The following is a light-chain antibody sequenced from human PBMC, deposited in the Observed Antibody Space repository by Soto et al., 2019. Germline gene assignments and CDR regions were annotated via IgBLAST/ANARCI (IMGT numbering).Light chain of an antibody. Sequence: QSVLTQPASVSGSPGQSITISCTGTSSDVGGYNYVSWYQQHPRKAPKLMIYDVSNRPSGVSNRFSGSKSGNTASLTISGRQAEDEADYYCSSYVSSSTPVFGTGTKLTVL. CDR2: DVS. CDR3: SSYVSSSTPV. CDR1: SSDVGGYNY. J-gene: IGLJ1*01. V-gene: IGLV2-14*01.